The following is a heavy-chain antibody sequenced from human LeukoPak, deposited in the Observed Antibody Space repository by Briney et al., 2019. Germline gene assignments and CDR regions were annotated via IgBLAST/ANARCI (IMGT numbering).Heavy chain of an antibody. D-gene: IGHD3-16*02. CDR1: GLSFSSYA. Sequence: PGGSLRPSCAATGLSFSSYAMSWVRQAPGKGLEWVSAISGSGGSTYYADSVKGRFTISRDNSKNTLYLQMNSLRAEDTAVYYCAKGGHDYVWGSYRYYFDYWGQGTLVTVSS. CDR2: ISGSGGST. CDR3: AKGGHDYVWGSYRYYFDY. V-gene: IGHV3-23*01. J-gene: IGHJ4*02.